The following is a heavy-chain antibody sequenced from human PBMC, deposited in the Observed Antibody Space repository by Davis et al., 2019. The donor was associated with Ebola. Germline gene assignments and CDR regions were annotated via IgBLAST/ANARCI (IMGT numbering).Heavy chain of an antibody. CDR2: INPNSGGS. CDR1: GYTFTGYY. V-gene: IGHV1-2*02. CDR3: ARGGGGYSYGYGLDYYGMDV. D-gene: IGHD5-18*01. J-gene: IGHJ6*02. Sequence: ASVKVSCKASGYTFTGYYMYWVRQAPGQGLEWMGWINPNSGGSNYAQKFQGRVTMTRDTSINTAYMELSRLRSDDTAVYYCARGGGGYSYGYGLDYYGMDVWGQGTTVTVSS.